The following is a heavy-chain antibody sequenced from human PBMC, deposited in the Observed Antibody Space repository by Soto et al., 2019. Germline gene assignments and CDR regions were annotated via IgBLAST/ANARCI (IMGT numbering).Heavy chain of an antibody. J-gene: IGHJ6*02. CDR3: ARESPPVYYYYGMDV. CDR2: IYSGGST. V-gene: IGHV3-53*01. CDR1: GFTVSSNY. Sequence: GGSLRLSCAASGFTVSSNYMSWVRQAPGKGLEWVSVIYSGGSTYYADSVKGRFTISRDNSKNTLYLQMNSLRAEDTAVYYCARESPPVYYYYGMDVWGQGTTVTVSS.